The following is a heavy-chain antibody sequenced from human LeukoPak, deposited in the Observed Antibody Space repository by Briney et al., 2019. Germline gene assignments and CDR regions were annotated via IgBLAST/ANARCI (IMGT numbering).Heavy chain of an antibody. CDR3: ARGRTATGIFDY. J-gene: IGHJ4*02. D-gene: IGHD3-9*01. CDR2: IYYTGST. V-gene: IGHV4-59*01. Sequence: SETLSLTCTVSGGSLGTWYWSWIRLPPGKGLEWIGYIYYTGSTNYNPSLKSRVTISVDTSKNQFSLNLTSVTAADTATYYCARGRTATGIFDYWGQGTRVIVSS. CDR1: GGSLGTWY.